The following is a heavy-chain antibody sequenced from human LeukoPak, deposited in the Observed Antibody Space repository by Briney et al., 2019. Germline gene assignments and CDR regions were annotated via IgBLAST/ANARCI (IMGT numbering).Heavy chain of an antibody. J-gene: IGHJ5*02. CDR1: GFTFRSHW. Sequence: GGSLRLSCAASGFTFRSHWKHWVRQAPGKGLIWVSRIDGDESATYYGDSVKGRFTISRDNAKNTLYLQKNSLRGEDTAVYYCARGTWFDPWGQGTLVTVSS. CDR2: IDGDESAT. CDR3: ARGTWFDP. V-gene: IGHV3-74*01.